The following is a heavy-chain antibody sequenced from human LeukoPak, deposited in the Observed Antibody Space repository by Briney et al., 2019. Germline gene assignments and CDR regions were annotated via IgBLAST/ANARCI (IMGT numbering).Heavy chain of an antibody. J-gene: IGHJ4*02. CDR3: AKGSTVDDYFDY. Sequence: GGSLRLSCAGSGFTFSSYWMHWVRQAPGKGLVWVSRISTDASSTTYADSVKGRFTISRDNAKDTLYLQMNSLRAEDTAVYYCAKGSTVDDYFDYWGQGTLVTVSS. CDR1: GFTFSSYW. V-gene: IGHV3-74*01. CDR2: ISTDASST. D-gene: IGHD4-23*01.